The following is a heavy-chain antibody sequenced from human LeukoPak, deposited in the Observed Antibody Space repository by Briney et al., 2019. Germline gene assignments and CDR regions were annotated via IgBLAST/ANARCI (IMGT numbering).Heavy chain of an antibody. J-gene: IGHJ6*03. CDR2: IKGDGSET. CDR1: GSGFTFSEFW. CDR3: AREAYCGGPSCFAVNYMDV. V-gene: IGHV3-7*01. D-gene: IGHD2-21*01. Sequence: PGGSLRLSCVASGSGFTFSEFWMGWVRQAPGERLEWVANIKGDGSETYYVDSVKGRFTISRDNVKNSVYLQMNSLRADDTSSYRCAREAYCGGPSCFAVNYMDVWGKGTTVTVSS.